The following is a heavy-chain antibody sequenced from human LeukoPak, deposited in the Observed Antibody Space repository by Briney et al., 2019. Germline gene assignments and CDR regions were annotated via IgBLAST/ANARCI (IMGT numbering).Heavy chain of an antibody. D-gene: IGHD4-23*01. CDR2: IYYTGST. CDR3: ATLTTVVTSSYFDY. Sequence: SETLSLTCTVSGVSITTYYWTWLRQPPGKGLEWIGSIYYTGSTNYNPSLKSRVTISIDTSKNQFSLKLNSVTAADTAVYYCATLTTVVTSSYFDYWGQGTLVTVSS. CDR1: GVSITTYY. V-gene: IGHV4-59*08. J-gene: IGHJ4*02.